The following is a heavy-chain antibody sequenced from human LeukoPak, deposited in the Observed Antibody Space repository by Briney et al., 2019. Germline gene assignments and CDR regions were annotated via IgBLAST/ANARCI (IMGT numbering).Heavy chain of an antibody. CDR3: AREGRLMSDTTVHP. CDR2: VSAYSGNT. Sequence: ASVKVSCKASGYTFTNYAVSWLRQAPGQTLEWMGWVSAYSGNTNYAQNFHDRLTMTTDTSTSTAYMELRSLTSEDTAVNYCAREGRLMSDTTVHPWGQGTLVTVSP. V-gene: IGHV1-18*01. J-gene: IGHJ5*02. D-gene: IGHD2/OR15-2a*01. CDR1: GYTFTNYA.